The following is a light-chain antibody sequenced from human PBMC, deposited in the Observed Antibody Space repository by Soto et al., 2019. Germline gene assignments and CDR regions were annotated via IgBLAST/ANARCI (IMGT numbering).Light chain of an antibody. Sequence: QSVLTQPPSVSGAPGQRVTISCTGSSYNIGAGYDVHWYQQLPGTAPKLLIYGNSNRPSGVPDRFSGSKSGTSASLAITGLHSEDESDYCRQSYDSSLSGVVFVGGTEPAVL. J-gene: IGLJ2*01. V-gene: IGLV1-40*01. CDR3: QSYDSSLSGVV. CDR1: SYNIGAGYD. CDR2: GNS.